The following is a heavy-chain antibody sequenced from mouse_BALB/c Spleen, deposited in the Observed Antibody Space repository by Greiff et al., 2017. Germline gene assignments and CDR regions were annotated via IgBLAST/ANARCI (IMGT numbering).Heavy chain of an antibody. Sequence: EVQGVESGGGLVKPGGSLKLSCAASGFTFSSYAMSWVRQSPEKRLEWVAEISSGGSYTYYPDTVTGRFTISRDNAKNTLYLEMSSLRSEDTAMYYCAREGITTDWYFDVWGAGTTVTVSS. D-gene: IGHD1-1*01. CDR2: ISSGGSYT. J-gene: IGHJ1*01. CDR1: GFTFSSYA. CDR3: AREGITTDWYFDV. V-gene: IGHV5-9-4*01.